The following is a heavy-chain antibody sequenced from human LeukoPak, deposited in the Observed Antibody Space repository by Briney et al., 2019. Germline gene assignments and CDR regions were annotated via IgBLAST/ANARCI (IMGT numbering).Heavy chain of an antibody. J-gene: IGHJ6*03. CDR2: LPWNRGRT. D-gene: IGHD1-7*01. CDR3: VLSWNYAYYYYMDV. Sequence: CLRLSCAASGFTLGDYAMLWVRRAPGKGLVWGSGLPWNRGRTGCAEAVEGGFTISRDNEKNSLYLQMNSLRAEDTALYYCVLSWNYAYYYYMDVWGKGTTVTVSS. CDR1: GFTLGDYA. V-gene: IGHV3-9*01.